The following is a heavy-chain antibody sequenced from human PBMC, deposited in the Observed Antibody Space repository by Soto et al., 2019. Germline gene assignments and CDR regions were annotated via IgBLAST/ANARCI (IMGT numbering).Heavy chain of an antibody. CDR1: GYTFTSYA. D-gene: IGHD3-22*01. V-gene: IGHV1-3*01. J-gene: IGHJ6*02. CDR2: INAGSGNT. CDR3: ASSYYYDSSGYSSLYYYYGMDV. Sequence: ASVKVSCKASGYTFTSYAMHWVRQAPGQRLEWMGWINAGSGNTKYSQMFQGRVTITRDTSASTAYMELSSLRSEDTAVYYCASSYYYDSSGYSSLYYYYGMDVWGQGTTVTVSS.